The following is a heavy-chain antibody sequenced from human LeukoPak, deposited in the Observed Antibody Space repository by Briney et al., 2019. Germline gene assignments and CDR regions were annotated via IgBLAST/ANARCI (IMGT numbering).Heavy chain of an antibody. CDR3: ARVTDSSSWAYFDY. CDR1: GGSISSYY. Sequence: PSETLSLTCTVSGGSISSYYWNWIRQPPGKGLEWIGYIYYSGSTNYNPSLKSRVTISVDTSKNQFSLKLSSVTAADTAVYYCARVTDSSSWAYFDYWGQGTLVTVSS. J-gene: IGHJ4*02. V-gene: IGHV4-59*01. CDR2: IYYSGST. D-gene: IGHD6-13*01.